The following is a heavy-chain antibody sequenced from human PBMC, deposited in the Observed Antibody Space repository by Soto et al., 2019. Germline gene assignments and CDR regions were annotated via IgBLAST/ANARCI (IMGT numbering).Heavy chain of an antibody. Sequence: SETLSLTCTVSGGSISSGDYYWSWIRQPPGKGLEWIGYIYHSGSTYYNPSLKSRVTISVDTSKNQFSLKLSSVTAADTAVYYCAREGAAPYYYYGMDVWGQGTTVTVSS. CDR1: GGSISSGDYY. V-gene: IGHV4-30-4*01. CDR3: AREGAAPYYYYGMDV. J-gene: IGHJ6*02. D-gene: IGHD6-6*01. CDR2: IYHSGST.